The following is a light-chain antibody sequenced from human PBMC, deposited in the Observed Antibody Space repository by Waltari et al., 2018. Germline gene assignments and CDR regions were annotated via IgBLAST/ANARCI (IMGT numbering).Light chain of an antibody. J-gene: IGKJ1*01. CDR1: QSVSNNY. Sequence: DIVLTQSPGTLSLSPGERATLSCRASQSVSNNYLAWYQHKAGQAPRLLLYGASSRATGIPDRFSGSGSGKDFTLTISRLEPEDFVVYYCQQYASSPGTSGQGTKVEIK. CDR3: QQYASSPGT. CDR2: GAS. V-gene: IGKV3-20*01.